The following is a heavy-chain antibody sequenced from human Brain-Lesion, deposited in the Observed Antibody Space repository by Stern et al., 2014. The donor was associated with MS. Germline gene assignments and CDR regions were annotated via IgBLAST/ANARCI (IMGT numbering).Heavy chain of an antibody. J-gene: IGHJ6*02. CDR3: ARGVLRFLEWPYPGMDV. D-gene: IGHD3-3*01. V-gene: IGHV1-69*01. Sequence: VQLVESGAEVKKPGSSVKVSCKASGGTFSSYAISWVRQAPGQGLEWMGGVITIFGKANYAQECQGRVTITADESTSTAYMELSSLRSEDTAVYYCARGVLRFLEWPYPGMDVWGQGTTVTVSS. CDR1: GGTFSSYA. CDR2: VITIFGKA.